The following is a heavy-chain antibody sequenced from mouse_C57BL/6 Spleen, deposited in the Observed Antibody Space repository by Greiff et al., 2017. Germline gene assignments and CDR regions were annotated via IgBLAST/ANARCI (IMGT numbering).Heavy chain of an antibody. J-gene: IGHJ1*03. V-gene: IGHV1-5*01. CDR3: TSWAITTVVATDWYFDV. CDR2: IYPENSDT. Sequence: DVKLVESGTVLARPGASVKMSCKTSGYTFTSYWMHWVKQRPGQGLEWIGAIYPENSDTSYKQKFKGKAKLTAVTSATTAYKELSSLTNEDSAVYYCTSWAITTVVATDWYFDVWGTGTTVTVSS. CDR1: GYTFTSYW. D-gene: IGHD1-1*01.